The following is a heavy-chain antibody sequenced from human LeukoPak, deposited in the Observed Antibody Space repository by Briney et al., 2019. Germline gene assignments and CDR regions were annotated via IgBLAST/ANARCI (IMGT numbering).Heavy chain of an antibody. V-gene: IGHV4-39*01. Sequence: PSETLSLTCSVSGGSISSRSYYWGWIRQPPGKGLDWIGSFYYSGGTYYNPSLKSRVTISADTSKNQFSLKVSSVTAADTAAYYCARLEYDILTGYFNFDYWGQGTLVTVFS. D-gene: IGHD3-9*01. CDR1: GGSISSRSYY. CDR3: ARLEYDILTGYFNFDY. CDR2: FYYSGGT. J-gene: IGHJ4*02.